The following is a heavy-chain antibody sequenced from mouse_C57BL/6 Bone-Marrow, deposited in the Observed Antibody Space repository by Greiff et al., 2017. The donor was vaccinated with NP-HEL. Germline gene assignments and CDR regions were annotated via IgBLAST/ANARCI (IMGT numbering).Heavy chain of an antibody. D-gene: IGHD3-2*02. J-gene: IGHJ3*01. CDR2: INPDSSTI. V-gene: IGHV4-1*01. CDR1: GVDFSRYW. CDR3: ARPDSSGYVPFAY. Sequence: AASGVDFSRYWMSWVRRAPGKGLEWIGEINPDSSTINYAPSLKDKFIISRDNAKNTLYLQMSKVRSEDTALYYCARPDSSGYVPFAYWGQGTLVTVSA.